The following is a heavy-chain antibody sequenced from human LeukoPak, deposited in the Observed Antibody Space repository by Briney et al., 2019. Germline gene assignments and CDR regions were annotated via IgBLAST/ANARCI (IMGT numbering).Heavy chain of an antibody. CDR2: IYSGGST. CDR1: GFTVSSYY. Sequence: GGSLRLSCAASGFTVSSYYMSWVRQAPGKGLEWVSVIYSGGSTYYADSVKGRFTISRDNSKSTLYLQMNSLRAEDTAVYYCARDRGCGDCYPPANDAFNIWGQGTMVTVSS. J-gene: IGHJ3*02. V-gene: IGHV3-66*01. D-gene: IGHD2-21*02. CDR3: ARDRGCGDCYPPANDAFNI.